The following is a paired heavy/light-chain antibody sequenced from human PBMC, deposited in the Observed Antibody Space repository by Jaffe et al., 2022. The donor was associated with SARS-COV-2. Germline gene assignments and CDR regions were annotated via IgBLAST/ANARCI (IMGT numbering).Light chain of an antibody. V-gene: IGKV3-15*01. CDR2: GAS. Sequence: DIVMTQSPDTLSVSPGERATLSCRASLSVGSKLAWYQQKPGQSPRLVIYGASTRAPGIPARFSGGGSGTEFTLTISSLQSEDFAIYYCHQYDIWPRTFGQGTRLEIK. CDR3: HQYDIWPRT. CDR1: LSVGSK. J-gene: IGKJ5*01.
Heavy chain of an antibody. D-gene: IGHD1-7*01. Sequence: EVQLVESGGGLVQPGGSLRLSCSASGFTFSNYAMHWVRQAPGKGLQSVSVIHQSGVITYYADSVKGRFTISRDNSRDTLYLQMTSLRPEDSAVYYCVKEFHPYNWNYMLDIWGQGTMVTVSS. CDR2: IHQSGVIT. CDR1: GFTFSNYA. CDR3: VKEFHPYNWNYMLDI. J-gene: IGHJ3*02. V-gene: IGHV3-64D*09.